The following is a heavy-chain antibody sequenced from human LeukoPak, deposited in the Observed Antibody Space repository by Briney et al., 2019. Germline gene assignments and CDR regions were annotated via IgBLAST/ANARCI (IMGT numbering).Heavy chain of an antibody. Sequence: GAPRKISCKGSGSRFTSYWIGWGRRMPGKGLEGMGIIYPGDSDPRYSPSFQGQVTISADKSISTASLQWSSLKASDTAMYYCARLGRIAAPTPDYWGQGTLVTVSS. CDR3: ARLGRIAAPTPDY. D-gene: IGHD6-6*01. CDR1: GSRFTSYW. V-gene: IGHV5-51*01. J-gene: IGHJ4*02. CDR2: IYPGDSDP.